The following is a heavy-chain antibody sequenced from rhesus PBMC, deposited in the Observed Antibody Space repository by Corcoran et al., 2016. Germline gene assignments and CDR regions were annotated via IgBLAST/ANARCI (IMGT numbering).Heavy chain of an antibody. D-gene: IGHD5-36*01. CDR2: ISNGGGST. Sequence: EVQLVESGGGLAKPGGSLRLSCAASGFTFSDYYMDWVRQAPGKGLEWVSRISNGGGSTGYADSVKGRFTISRENAKNTLDLQMNSRRAEDTAVYYGARVGYSYAGFDYWGQGVLVTVSS. V-gene: IGHV3-178*01. CDR1: GFTFSDYY. J-gene: IGHJ4*01. CDR3: ARVGYSYAGFDY.